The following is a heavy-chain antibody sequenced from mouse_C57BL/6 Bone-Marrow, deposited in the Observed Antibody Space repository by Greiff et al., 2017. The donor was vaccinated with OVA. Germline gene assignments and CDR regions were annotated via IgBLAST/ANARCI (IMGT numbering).Heavy chain of an antibody. J-gene: IGHJ4*01. D-gene: IGHD2-4*01. Sequence: VQLKQSGAELVRPGASVKLSCTASGFNIKDDYMHWVKQRPEQGLEWIGWIDPENGDTEYASKFQGKATITADTSSNTAYLQLSSLTSEDTAVYYCTTEGYYDLYYAMDYWGQGTSVTVSS. CDR1: GFNIKDDY. V-gene: IGHV14-4*01. CDR3: TTEGYYDLYYAMDY. CDR2: IDPENGDT.